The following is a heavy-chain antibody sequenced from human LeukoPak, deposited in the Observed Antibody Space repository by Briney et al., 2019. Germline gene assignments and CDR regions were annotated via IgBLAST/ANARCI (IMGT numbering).Heavy chain of an antibody. Sequence: GASLRLSCAASGFTFSSYAMSWVRQAPGKGLGWVSGISGSGGTTYYADSVKGRFTISRDNSKNALYLQMNTLRAEDTAVYYCAKASYYYDSSGYYRLGYFNYWGQGTLVTVSP. CDR1: GFTFSSYA. CDR3: AKASYYYDSSGYYRLGYFNY. V-gene: IGHV3-23*01. D-gene: IGHD3-22*01. J-gene: IGHJ4*02. CDR2: ISGSGGTT.